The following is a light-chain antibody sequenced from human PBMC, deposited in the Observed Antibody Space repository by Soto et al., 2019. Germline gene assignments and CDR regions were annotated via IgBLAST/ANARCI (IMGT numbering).Light chain of an antibody. J-gene: IGLJ2*01. V-gene: IGLV2-11*01. CDR3: SSYAGSYTFVV. Sequence: QSALTQPRSVSGSPGQSVTISCTGTSSDVGGYNYVSWYQQHPGKAPKLMIYDVSKRPSGVPDRFSGSKSGNTASLTISGLQAEDEADYSCSSYAGSYTFVVIGGGTKLTVL. CDR1: SSDVGGYNY. CDR2: DVS.